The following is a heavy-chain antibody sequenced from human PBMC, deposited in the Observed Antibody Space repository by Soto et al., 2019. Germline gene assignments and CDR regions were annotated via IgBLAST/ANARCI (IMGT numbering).Heavy chain of an antibody. Sequence: GESLKISCKGSGYSFTSYWIGWERQMPGKGLEWMGIIYPGDSDTRYSPSFPGQVTISADNSISTAYLQWSSLKASDTAMYYCARPGSAYGYSYGYYFDYWGQGTLVTVSS. D-gene: IGHD5-18*01. CDR3: ARPGSAYGYSYGYYFDY. J-gene: IGHJ4*02. CDR1: GYSFTSYW. V-gene: IGHV5-51*01. CDR2: IYPGDSDT.